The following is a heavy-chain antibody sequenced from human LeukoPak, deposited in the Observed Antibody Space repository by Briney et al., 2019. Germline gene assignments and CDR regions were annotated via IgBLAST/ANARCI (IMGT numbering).Heavy chain of an antibody. CDR3: AKCSPEAYYFHY. J-gene: IGHJ4*02. CDR1: GFTFSTYA. V-gene: IGHV3-23*01. CDR2: ISGSGAST. Sequence: PGGSLRLSCAASGFTFSTYAMSWVRQAPGKGLEWVSGISGSGASTYYADSVKGRFTISRDNSKNTLYLQMNSLRAEDTAVYYCAKCSPEAYYFHYWGQGTLVTVSS.